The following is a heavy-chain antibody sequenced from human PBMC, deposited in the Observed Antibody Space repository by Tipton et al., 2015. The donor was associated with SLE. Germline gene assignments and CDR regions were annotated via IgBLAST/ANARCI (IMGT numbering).Heavy chain of an antibody. CDR3: ARHVGVAYYYAMDV. J-gene: IGHJ6*02. Sequence: TLSLTCTVSGGSISGYHWTWLRHPPGKGLEWIGYISYTDTTKYNPSLESRVIILVDTSKNQFSLRLSSVTAADTAMYYCARHVGVAYYYAMDVWGQGTTVVISS. CDR1: GGSISGYH. CDR2: ISYTDTT. V-gene: IGHV4-59*08. D-gene: IGHD2-15*01.